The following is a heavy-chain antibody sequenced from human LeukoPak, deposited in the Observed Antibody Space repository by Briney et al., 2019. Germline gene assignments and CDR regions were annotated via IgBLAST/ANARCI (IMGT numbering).Heavy chain of an antibody. V-gene: IGHV4-59*05. Sequence: KPSETLSLTCTVSGDSISNYYWSWIRQPPGKGLEWIGSIYYSGSTYYNPSLKSRVTISVDTSKNQFSLKLSSVTAADTAVYYCARLLVPAAQNWFDPWGQGTLVTVSS. CDR1: GDSISNYY. CDR3: ARLLVPAAQNWFDP. D-gene: IGHD2-2*01. CDR2: IYYSGST. J-gene: IGHJ5*02.